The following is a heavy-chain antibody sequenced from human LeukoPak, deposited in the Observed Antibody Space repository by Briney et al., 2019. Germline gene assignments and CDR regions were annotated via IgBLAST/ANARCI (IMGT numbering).Heavy chain of an antibody. CDR3: ARAGGSYGSGSYFKG. Sequence: GGSLRLSCAASGFTFSSYSMNWVRQARGKGLEWVSSISSSSSYIYYADSVKGRFTISRDNAKNSLYLQMNSLRAEDTAVYYCARAGGSYGSGSYFKGWGQGTLVTVSS. CDR1: GFTFSSYS. D-gene: IGHD3-10*01. CDR2: ISSSSSYI. V-gene: IGHV3-21*01. J-gene: IGHJ4*02.